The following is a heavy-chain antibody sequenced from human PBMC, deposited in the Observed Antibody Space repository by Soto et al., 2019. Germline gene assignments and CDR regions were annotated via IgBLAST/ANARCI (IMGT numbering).Heavy chain of an antibody. J-gene: IGHJ6*02. Sequence: EVQLVESGGGLVQPGRSLRLSCAASGFTFDDYAMHWVRQAPGKGLEWVSGISWNSGSIGYADSVKGRFSISRDNAKIPLYLQMNSLIAEDAALYYCAKDAITMVRGVTSSDGMDFWGQGTTVTVSS. CDR3: AKDAITMVRGVTSSDGMDF. D-gene: IGHD3-10*01. CDR1: GFTFDDYA. V-gene: IGHV3-9*01. CDR2: ISWNSGSI.